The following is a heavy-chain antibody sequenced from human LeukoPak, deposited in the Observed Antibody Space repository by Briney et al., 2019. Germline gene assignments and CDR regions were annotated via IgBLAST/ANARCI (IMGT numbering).Heavy chain of an antibody. V-gene: IGHV1-69*06. D-gene: IGHD6-13*01. J-gene: IGHJ4*02. CDR1: GYTFTSYY. CDR2: IIPIFGTA. Sequence: SVKVSCKASGYTFTSYYIHWVRQAPGQGLEWMGGIIPIFGTANYAQKFQGRVTITADKSTSTAYMELSSLRSEDTAVYYCARELQLAHFDYWGQGTLVTVSS. CDR3: ARELQLAHFDY.